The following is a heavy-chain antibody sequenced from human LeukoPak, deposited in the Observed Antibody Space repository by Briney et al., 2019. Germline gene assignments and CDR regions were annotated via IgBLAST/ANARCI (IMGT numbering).Heavy chain of an antibody. J-gene: IGHJ3*01. V-gene: IGHV3-23*01. Sequence: GGSLRLSCAASGFTFTSYAMGWVRQAPGKGLEWVSGISAGGGGTYYADSVKGRFTISRDNSKNTLYLQMKSLRAEDTAVYYCAKQDSSVYSAFDFWGQGTKVTISS. CDR3: AKQDSSVYSAFDF. D-gene: IGHD3-22*01. CDR1: GFTFTSYA. CDR2: ISAGGGGT.